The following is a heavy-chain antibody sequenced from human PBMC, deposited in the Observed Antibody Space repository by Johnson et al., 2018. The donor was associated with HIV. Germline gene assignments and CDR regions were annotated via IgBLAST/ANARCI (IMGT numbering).Heavy chain of an antibody. Sequence: VQLVESGGGVVRPGGSLRLSCAVSGFTFDDYGMSWVRQVPGKGLEWVSGINWNGGSTGYADSVKGRFTISRDNAKNSLYLQMNSLRAEDTALYYCARSSVFDFWSGFDIWGQGTMVTVSS. CDR2: INWNGGST. D-gene: IGHD3-3*01. CDR1: GFTFDDYG. J-gene: IGHJ3*02. V-gene: IGHV3-20*04. CDR3: ARSSVFDFWSGFDI.